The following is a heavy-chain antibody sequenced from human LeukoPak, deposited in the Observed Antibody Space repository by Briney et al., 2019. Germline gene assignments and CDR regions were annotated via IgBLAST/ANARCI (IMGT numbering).Heavy chain of an antibody. CDR3: AVFPWLVEKWDNWFDP. D-gene: IGHD6-19*01. CDR2: IYPGDSDT. V-gene: IGHV5-51*01. CDR1: GYSFTSYW. J-gene: IGHJ5*02. Sequence: GESLKISCKGSGYSFTSYWIGWVRQMPGKGLEWMGIIYPGDSDTRYSPSFQGQVTISADKSISTAYLQRSSLKASDTAMYYCAVFPWLVEKWDNWFDPWGQGTLVTVSS.